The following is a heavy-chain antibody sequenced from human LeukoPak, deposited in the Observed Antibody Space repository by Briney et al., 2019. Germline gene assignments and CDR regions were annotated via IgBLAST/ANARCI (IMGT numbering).Heavy chain of an antibody. D-gene: IGHD3-22*01. V-gene: IGHV1-69*01. Sequence: KVSCKASGGTFSSYAISWVRQAPGQGLEWMGGIIPIFGTANYVQKFQGRVTITADESTSTAYMELSSLRSEDTAVYYCARAPDYYDSSGYLDYWGQGTLVTVSS. J-gene: IGHJ4*02. CDR3: ARAPDYYDSSGYLDY. CDR2: IIPIFGTA. CDR1: GGTFSSYA.